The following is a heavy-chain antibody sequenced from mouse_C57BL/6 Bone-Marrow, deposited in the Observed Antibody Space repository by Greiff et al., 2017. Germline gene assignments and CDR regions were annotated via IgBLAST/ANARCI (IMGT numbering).Heavy chain of an antibody. V-gene: IGHV1-85*01. CDR2: IYPRDGST. CDR1: GYTFTSYD. Sequence: QVQLKESGPELVKPGASVKLSCKASGYTFTSYDINWVKQRPGQGLEWIGWIYPRDGSTKYNEKFKGKATLTVDTSSSTAYMELHSLTSEDSAVYFCARSRAPYAMDYWGQGTSVTVSS. J-gene: IGHJ4*01. CDR3: ARSRAPYAMDY.